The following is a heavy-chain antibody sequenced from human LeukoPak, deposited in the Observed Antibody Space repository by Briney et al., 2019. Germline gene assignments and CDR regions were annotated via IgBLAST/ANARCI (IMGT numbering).Heavy chain of an antibody. V-gene: IGHV4-38-2*02. CDR1: GYSISSGYY. J-gene: IGHJ6*03. Sequence: SETLSLTCTVSGYSISSGYYWGWIRQPPGKGLEWIGSIYYSGSTHYNPSLKSRVTISVDTSKNQFSLKLSSVTAADTAVYYCARRRSYCSGGSCYHHYYYYYMDVWGKGTTVTVSS. CDR2: IYYSGST. D-gene: IGHD2-15*01. CDR3: ARRRSYCSGGSCYHHYYYYYMDV.